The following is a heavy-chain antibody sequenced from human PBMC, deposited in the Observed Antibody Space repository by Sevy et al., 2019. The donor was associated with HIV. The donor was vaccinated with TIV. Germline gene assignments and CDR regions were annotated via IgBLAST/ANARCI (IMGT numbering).Heavy chain of an antibody. CDR2: ISSSSSYI. CDR3: ARVAPRDCSSTSCYTVHYCYGMDV. D-gene: IGHD2-2*02. CDR1: GFTFSSYS. Sequence: GGSLRLSCAASGFTFSSYSMNWVRQAPGKGLEWVSSISSSSSYIYYADSVKGRFTISRDNAKNSLYLQMNSLRAEDTAVYYCARVAPRDCSSTSCYTVHYCYGMDVWGQGTTVTVSS. J-gene: IGHJ6*02. V-gene: IGHV3-21*01.